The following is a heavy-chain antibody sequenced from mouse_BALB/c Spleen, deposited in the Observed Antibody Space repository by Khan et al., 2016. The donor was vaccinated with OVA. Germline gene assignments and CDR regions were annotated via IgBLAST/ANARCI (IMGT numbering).Heavy chain of an antibody. Sequence: VQLQQPGAEFVKPGASVKLSCTASGFNIEDTYIHWVKQRPEQGLEWIGKIDPANGKTNYDPKFQGKATITADTSSNPAYLHLSSLTSEYTVFYYCAHSLLLYAMDYWGHGTSVTVSS. CDR3: AHSLLLYAMDY. CDR1: GFNIEDTY. J-gene: IGHJ4*01. CDR2: IDPANGKT. V-gene: IGHV14-3*02. D-gene: IGHD1-2*01.